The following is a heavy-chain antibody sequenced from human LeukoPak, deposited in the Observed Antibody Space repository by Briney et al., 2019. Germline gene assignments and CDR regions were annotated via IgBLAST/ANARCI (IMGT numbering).Heavy chain of an antibody. D-gene: IGHD3-9*01. V-gene: IGHV3-23*01. J-gene: IGHJ4*02. Sequence: GGSLRLSCAASGFTFSSYAMSWVRQAPGKGLEWVSAISGSGGGTYYADSVKGRFTISRDNSKNTLYLQMNSLRAEDTAVYYCAKEGPDENYDILTGYYYGYFDYWGQGTPVTVSS. CDR2: ISGSGGGT. CDR1: GFTFSSYA. CDR3: AKEGPDENYDILTGYYYGYFDY.